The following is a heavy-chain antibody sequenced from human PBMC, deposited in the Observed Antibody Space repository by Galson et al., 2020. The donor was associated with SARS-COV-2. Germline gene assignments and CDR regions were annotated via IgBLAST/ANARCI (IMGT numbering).Heavy chain of an antibody. V-gene: IGHV1-24*01. J-gene: IGHJ3*02. CDR1: GHTHTNLS. CDR2: FDPQDGET. CDR3: ATWGVVVITYAFDI. Sequence: ASVKVSCTLSGHTHTNLSMHCVRQAPGTGLEWLVSFDPQDGETIYAQKFQGRVTMTEDTSTETAYLELSSLRSDDTAVYYCATWGVVVITYAFDIWGQGTMVTVSS. D-gene: IGHD3-22*01.